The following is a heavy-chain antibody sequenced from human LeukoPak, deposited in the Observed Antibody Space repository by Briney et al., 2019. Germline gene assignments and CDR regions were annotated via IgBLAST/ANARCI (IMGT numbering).Heavy chain of an antibody. J-gene: IGHJ6*03. CDR1: GGSISSYY. CDR2: IYYSGST. D-gene: IGHD3-16*01. Sequence: SETLSLTCTVSGGSISSYYWSWIRQPPGKVLEWIGYIYYSGSTNYNPSLKSRVTISVDTSKNQFSLKLSSVTTADTAVYYCARVIYDYAREAYYYYMDVWGKGTTVTISS. V-gene: IGHV4-59*01. CDR3: ARVIYDYAREAYYYYMDV.